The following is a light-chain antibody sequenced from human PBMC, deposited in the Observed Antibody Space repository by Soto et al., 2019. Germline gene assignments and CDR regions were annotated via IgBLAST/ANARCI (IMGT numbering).Light chain of an antibody. Sequence: EIVWTQSPGTLSLSPGERATLSCRASQSVSSNYLAWYQQKPGQAPRLLVYGASNRATGIPARFSGSGSGTDSTLTISSLEPEDFAVYYCQQRSNWPSFGQGTRLEIK. V-gene: IGKV3-11*01. CDR2: GAS. CDR1: QSVSSNY. CDR3: QQRSNWPS. J-gene: IGKJ5*01.